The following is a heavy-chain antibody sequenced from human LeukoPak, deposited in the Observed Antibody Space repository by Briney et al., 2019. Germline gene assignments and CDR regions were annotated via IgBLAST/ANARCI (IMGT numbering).Heavy chain of an antibody. V-gene: IGHV4-4*07. CDR3: ARDQGIAVAGTRYDWFDP. CDR2: IYTSGST. D-gene: IGHD6-19*01. CDR1: GGSISSYY. J-gene: IGHJ5*02. Sequence: SETLSLTCTVSGGSISSYYWSWIRQPAGKGLEWNGRIYTSGSTNYNPSLKSRVTMSVDTSKNQFSLKLSSVTAADTAVYYCARDQGIAVAGTRYDWFDPWGQGTLVTVSS.